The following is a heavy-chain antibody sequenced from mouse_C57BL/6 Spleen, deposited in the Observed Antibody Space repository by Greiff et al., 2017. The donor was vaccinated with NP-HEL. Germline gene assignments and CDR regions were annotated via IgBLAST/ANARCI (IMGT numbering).Heavy chain of an antibody. Sequence: VQLKQSGPELVKPGASVKISCKASGYSFTGYYMNWVKQSPEKSLEWIGEINPSTGGTTYNQKFKAKATLTVDKSSSTAYMQLKSLTSEDSAVYYCARSRDYAFAYWGQGTLVTVSA. J-gene: IGHJ3*01. V-gene: IGHV1-42*01. CDR1: GYSFTGYY. CDR2: INPSTGGT. D-gene: IGHD2-4*01. CDR3: ARSRDYAFAY.